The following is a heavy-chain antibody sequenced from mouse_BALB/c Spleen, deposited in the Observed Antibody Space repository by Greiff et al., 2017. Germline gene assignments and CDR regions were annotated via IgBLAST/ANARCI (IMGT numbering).Heavy chain of an antibody. CDR2: IRNKANGYTT. D-gene: IGHD3-3*01. Sequence: DVMLVESGGGLVQPGGSLRLSCATSGFTFTDYYMSWVRQPPGKALECLGFIRNKANGYTTEYSASVKGRFTISRDNSQSILYLQMNTLRAEDSATYYCARALLGTQFAYWGQGTLVTVSA. V-gene: IGHV7-3*02. CDR1: GFTFTDYY. J-gene: IGHJ3*01. CDR3: ARALLGTQFAY.